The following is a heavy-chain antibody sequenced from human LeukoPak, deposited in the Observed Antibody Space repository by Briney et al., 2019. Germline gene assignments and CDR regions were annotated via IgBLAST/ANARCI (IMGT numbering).Heavy chain of an antibody. D-gene: IGHD3-10*01. CDR2: INHSGST. V-gene: IGHV4-34*01. J-gene: IGHJ4*02. CDR3: ASGSGSYRHYFDY. CDR1: GGSFSGYY. Sequence: SETLSLTCAVYGGSFSGYYWSWIRQPPGKGLEWIGEINHSGSTNYNPSLKSRVTISVDTSKNQFSLKLSSVTAADTAVYYCASGSGSYRHYFDYWGQGTLVTVSS.